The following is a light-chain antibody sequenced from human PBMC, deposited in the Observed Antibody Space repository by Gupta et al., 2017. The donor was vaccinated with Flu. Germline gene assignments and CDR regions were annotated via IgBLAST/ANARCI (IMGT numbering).Light chain of an antibody. CDR1: QDINTH. CDR2: TAA. V-gene: IGKV1-39*01. J-gene: IGKJ5*01. CDR3: QQTYNNSETS. Sequence: DSVIISCRASQDINTHLNWYQQKPGKAPTVLIFTAASLLRGVPSRFRGSGSGTEFTLTINNLQPEDFATFYCQQTYNNSETSFGPGTRVEI.